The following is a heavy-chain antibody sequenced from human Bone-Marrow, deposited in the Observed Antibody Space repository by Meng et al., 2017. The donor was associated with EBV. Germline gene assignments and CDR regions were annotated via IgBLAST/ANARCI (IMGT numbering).Heavy chain of an antibody. CDR2: LIPMSDAP. J-gene: IGHJ4*02. V-gene: IGHV1-69*01. Sequence: GHLWPSGASGKTPGASVKVSCKTSEGTFRSDAISWVRQAPGQGLEWMGGLIPMSDAPHYAQKFQGRVTITADESTSTHYMDLSGLRSEDTAVYYCASESGRGFTPDYWGQGTLVTVSS. CDR1: EGTFRSDA. CDR3: ASESGRGFTPDY. D-gene: IGHD3-10*01.